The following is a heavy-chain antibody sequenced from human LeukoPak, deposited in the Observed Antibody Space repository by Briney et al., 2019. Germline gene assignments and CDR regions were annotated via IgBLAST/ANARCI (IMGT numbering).Heavy chain of an antibody. CDR1: GYGFTSYW. D-gene: IGHD2-2*01. V-gene: IGHV5-51*01. J-gene: IGHJ6*03. CDR2: IYPGDSDT. Sequence: GESLKISCKGSGYGFTSYWIGWVRQMPGKGLEWMGIIYPGDSDTRYSPSFQGQVTISADKSISTAYLQWSSLKASDTAMYYSASRNEDCSSTSCHANPYYYYYMDVWGKGTTVTVSS. CDR3: ASRNEDCSSTSCHANPYYYYYMDV.